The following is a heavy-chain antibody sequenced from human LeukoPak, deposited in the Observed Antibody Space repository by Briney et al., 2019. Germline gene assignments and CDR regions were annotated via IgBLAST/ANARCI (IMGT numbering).Heavy chain of an antibody. CDR1: GFTFSSYS. D-gene: IGHD3-10*01. CDR2: ISSSSSTI. CDR3: ARETAVWFGESYGGDFDY. J-gene: IGHJ4*02. Sequence: QPGGSLRLSCAASGFTFSSYSMNWVRQAPGKGLEWVSYISSSSSTIYYADSVNGRFTISRDNAKNSLYLQMNSLRDEDTAVYYCARETAVWFGESYGGDFDYWGQGTLVTVSS. V-gene: IGHV3-48*02.